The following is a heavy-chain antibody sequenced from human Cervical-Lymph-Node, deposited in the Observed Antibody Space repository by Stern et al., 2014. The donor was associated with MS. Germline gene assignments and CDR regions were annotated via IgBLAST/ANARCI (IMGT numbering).Heavy chain of an antibody. CDR3: ASGSGSDRGYYYGMDV. V-gene: IGHV3-30-3*01. CDR1: GFTFSRYA. CDR2: ISYDGSNK. Sequence: VQLVESGGGVVQPGRSLRLSCAASGFTFSRYAMHWVRQAPGKGLEWVAVISYDGSNKYYADSVKRRFTISRDNSKNTLYLQVNSLRPGDTAVYYCASGSGSDRGYYYGMDVWGQGTTVTVSS. D-gene: IGHD3-10*01. J-gene: IGHJ6*02.